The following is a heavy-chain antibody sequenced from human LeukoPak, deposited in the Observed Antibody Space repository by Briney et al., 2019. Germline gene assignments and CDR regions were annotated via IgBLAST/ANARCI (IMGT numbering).Heavy chain of an antibody. J-gene: IGHJ4*02. D-gene: IGHD3-10*01. CDR3: TRDMGLLTYYYGSGSYY. Sequence: GGSLRLSCTASGFTFGDYAMSWVRQAPGKGLEWVGFIRSKAYGGTTEYAASVKGRFTISRDDSKSIAYLQMNSRKTEDTAVYYCTRDMGLLTYYYGSGSYYWGQGTLVTVSS. CDR1: GFTFGDYA. V-gene: IGHV3-49*04. CDR2: IRSKAYGGTT.